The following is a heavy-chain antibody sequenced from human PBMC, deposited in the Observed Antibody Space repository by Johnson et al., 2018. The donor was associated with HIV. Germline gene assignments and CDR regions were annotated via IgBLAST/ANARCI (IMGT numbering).Heavy chain of an antibody. D-gene: IGHD3-16*01. CDR2: ISYDGSNK. CDR3: ARPLGPPLWHDAFDI. V-gene: IGHV3-30-3*01. J-gene: IGHJ3*02. Sequence: QVQLVESGGGVVQPGRSLRLSCAASGFTFSSYAMHWVRQAPGKGLEWVAVISYDGSNKYYADSVKGRFTSSRDNSKNTLYLQMNSLIAEDTAVYYCARPLGPPLWHDAFDIWGQGTMVTVSS. CDR1: GFTFSSYA.